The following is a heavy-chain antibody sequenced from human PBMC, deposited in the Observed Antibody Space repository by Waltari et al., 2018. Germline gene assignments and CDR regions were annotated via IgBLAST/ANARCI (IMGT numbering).Heavy chain of an antibody. CDR1: GFTVSSDY. J-gene: IGHJ4*02. D-gene: IGHD6-19*01. V-gene: IGHV3-53*01. Sequence: EVQLVESGGGLIQPGGSLRLSGAASGFTVSSDYMSLVRLAPGKGLEWVSVIYSGGSTYYADSVKGRFSISRDNSKNTLYLQMNSLRAEDTALYYCARAQTYRSGSLFYFDYWGQGTLVTVSS. CDR2: IYSGGST. CDR3: ARAQTYRSGSLFYFDY.